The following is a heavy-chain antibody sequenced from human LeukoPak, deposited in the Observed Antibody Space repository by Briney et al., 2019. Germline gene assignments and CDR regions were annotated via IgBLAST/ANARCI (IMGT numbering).Heavy chain of an antibody. CDR1: GFTFSSYA. CDR3: ARAGGALRRSGAFDI. V-gene: IGHV3-21*01. Sequence: GGSLRLSCAASGFTFSSYAMSWVRQAPGKGLEWVSSISSSSSYIYYADSVKGRFTISRDNAMNSLYLQMNSLRAEDTAVYYCARAGGALRRSGAFDIWGQGTMVTVSS. J-gene: IGHJ3*02. D-gene: IGHD2-8*02. CDR2: ISSSSSYI.